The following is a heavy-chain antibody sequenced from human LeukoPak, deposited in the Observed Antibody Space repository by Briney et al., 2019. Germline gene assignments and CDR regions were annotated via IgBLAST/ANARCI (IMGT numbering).Heavy chain of an antibody. D-gene: IGHD3-22*01. V-gene: IGHV4-4*07. CDR2: IYTSGST. Sequence: PSQTLSLTCTVSGGSISSYYWSWIRQPAGKGLEWIGRIYTSGSTNYNPSLKSRVTMSVDTSKNQFSLKLSSVTAADTAVYYCARETRNQRYYYDSSALDVWGQGTTVTVSS. CDR3: ARETRNQRYYYDSSALDV. J-gene: IGHJ6*02. CDR1: GGSISSYY.